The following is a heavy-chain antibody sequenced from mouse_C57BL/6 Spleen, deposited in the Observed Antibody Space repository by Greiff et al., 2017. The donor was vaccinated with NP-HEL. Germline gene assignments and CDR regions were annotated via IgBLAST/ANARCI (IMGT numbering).Heavy chain of an antibody. J-gene: IGHJ2*01. CDR1: GFTFSSYG. Sequence: EVKLVESGGDLVKPGGSLKLSCAASGFTFSSYGMSWVRQTPDKRLEWVATISSGGSYTYYPDSVKGRFTISRDNAKNTLYLQMSSLKSEDTAMYYCARPYDYDGGYYFDYWAKAPLSQSPQ. D-gene: IGHD2-4*01. V-gene: IGHV5-6*01. CDR2: ISSGGSYT. CDR3: ARPYDYDGGYYFDY.